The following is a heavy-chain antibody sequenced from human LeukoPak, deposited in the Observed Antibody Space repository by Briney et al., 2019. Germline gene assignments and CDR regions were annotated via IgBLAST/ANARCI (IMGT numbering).Heavy chain of an antibody. J-gene: IGHJ4*02. CDR1: GFIFSSYA. CDR3: VKDLAFCGGDCYWSSDYFDY. D-gene: IGHD2-21*02. CDR2: ISSNGGST. V-gene: IGHV3-64D*06. Sequence: GGSLRLSCSASGFIFSSYAMHWVRQAPGKGLEYVSAISSNGGSTYCADSVKGRFTISRDNSKNTLYLQMSSLRAEDTAVYFCVKDLAFCGGDCYWSSDYFDYWGQGTLVTVSS.